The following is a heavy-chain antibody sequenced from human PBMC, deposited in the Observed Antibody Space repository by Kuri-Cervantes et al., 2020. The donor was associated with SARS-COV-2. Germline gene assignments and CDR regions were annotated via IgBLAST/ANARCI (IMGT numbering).Heavy chain of an antibody. CDR1: GFTFSSYA. CDR2: ISGSGGST. V-gene: IGHV3-23*01. CDR3: AKAMTDDFWSTYGMDA. J-gene: IGHJ6*02. Sequence: GESLKISCAASGFTFSSYAMSWVRQAPGKGLEWVSAISGSGGSTYYADSVKGRFTISRDNSKNTLYLQMNTLRVEDTAIYYCAKAMTDDFWSTYGMDAWGQGTTVTVSS. D-gene: IGHD3-3*01.